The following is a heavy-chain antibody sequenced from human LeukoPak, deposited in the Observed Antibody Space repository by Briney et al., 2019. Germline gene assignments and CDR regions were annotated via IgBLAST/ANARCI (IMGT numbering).Heavy chain of an antibody. Sequence: ASVKVSCKASGYTFTSYGISWVRQAPGQGLEWMGWISADNGNTNCAQKLQGRVTMTRDMSTSTVYMELSSLRSEDTAVYYCASPRASGTPLDYWGQGTLVTVSS. CDR3: ASPRASGTPLDY. J-gene: IGHJ4*02. CDR1: GYTFTSYG. CDR2: ISADNGNT. V-gene: IGHV1-18*01. D-gene: IGHD2-15*01.